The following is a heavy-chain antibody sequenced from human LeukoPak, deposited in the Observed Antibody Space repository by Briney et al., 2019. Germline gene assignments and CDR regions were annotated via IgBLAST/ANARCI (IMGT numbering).Heavy chain of an antibody. CDR3: ARIAAAIDAFDI. CDR1: GGTFSSYG. D-gene: IGHD6-13*01. CDR2: IIPIFGTA. V-gene: IGHV1-69*05. Sequence: SVKVSCKASGGTFSSYGISWVRQAPGQGLEWMGGIIPIFGTANYAQKFQGRVTMTRNTSISTAYMELSSLRSEDTAVYYCARIAAAIDAFDIWGQGTMVTVSS. J-gene: IGHJ3*02.